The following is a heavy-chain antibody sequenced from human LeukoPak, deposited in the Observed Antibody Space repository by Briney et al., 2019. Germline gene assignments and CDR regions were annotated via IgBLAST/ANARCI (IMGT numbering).Heavy chain of an antibody. CDR3: AKERRDGYPDLDY. V-gene: IGHV3-23*01. Sequence: GGSLRLSCVASGFTFSTYGMHWVRQAPGKGLEWVSEINDSGGNTYYARSVKGRFTISRDNSKNTVYLQMNSLRAEDTAVYYCAKERRDGYPDLDYWGQGTLVTVSS. CDR1: GFTFSTYG. J-gene: IGHJ4*02. D-gene: IGHD6-25*01. CDR2: INDSGGNT.